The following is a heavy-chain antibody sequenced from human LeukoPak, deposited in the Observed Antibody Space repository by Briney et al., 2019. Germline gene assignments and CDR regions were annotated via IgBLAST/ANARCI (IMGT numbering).Heavy chain of an antibody. CDR2: IYYSGST. J-gene: IGHJ4*02. V-gene: IGHV4-61*01. CDR1: GGSVSSDSYY. Sequence: SETLSLTCSVSGGSVSSDSYYWSWIRQPPGAGLEWIGYIYYSGSTNYNPSLKSRVIISIDTSKNQFSLKLSSVTAADTAVYYCARVSGSYPYYFDYWGQGTLVTVSS. D-gene: IGHD1-26*01. CDR3: ARVSGSYPYYFDY.